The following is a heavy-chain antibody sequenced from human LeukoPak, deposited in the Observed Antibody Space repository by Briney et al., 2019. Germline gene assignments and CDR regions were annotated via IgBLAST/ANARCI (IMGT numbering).Heavy chain of an antibody. J-gene: IGHJ4*02. CDR3: AKSGGYGLIDY. CDR2: IYYSGST. D-gene: IGHD1-26*01. Sequence: SETLSLTCTVSGGSISSSSYYWGWIRQPPGKGLEWIGNIYYSGSTYYNASLQSRVTISIDTSKNQFSLRLNSVTAAGTAMYYCAKSGGYGLIDYWGQGTLVTVSS. V-gene: IGHV4-39*01. CDR1: GGSISSSSYY.